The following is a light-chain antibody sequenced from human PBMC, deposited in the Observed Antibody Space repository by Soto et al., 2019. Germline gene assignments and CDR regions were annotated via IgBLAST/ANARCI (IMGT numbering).Light chain of an antibody. V-gene: IGLV2-23*01. Sequence: QSVLTQPASASGSPGQSIIISCTGASSDVGTYSLVSWYQQHPGKAPKLMIYEGSRRPSGVSNRFSGSTSDNTASLTISGLQAEDEADYYCCSYAGSTNFVLFGGGTKLTVL. CDR3: CSYAGSTNFVL. CDR2: EGS. J-gene: IGLJ3*02. CDR1: SSDVGTYSL.